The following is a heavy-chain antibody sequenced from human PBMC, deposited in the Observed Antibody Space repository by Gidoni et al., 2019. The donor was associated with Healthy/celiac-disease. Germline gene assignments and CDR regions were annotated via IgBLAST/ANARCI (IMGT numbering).Heavy chain of an antibody. CDR3: ARAYYYDSSGYSDAFDI. V-gene: IGHV1-8*01. D-gene: IGHD3-22*01. J-gene: IGHJ3*02. Sequence: QVQLVQSGAEVKKPGAAVKVSCKAAGYTFTSYDINWVRQATGKGLEWMGWMNPNSGTTGYAQKFHGRVTMTRNTSISTAYMELSSLRSEDTAVYYCARAYYYDSSGYSDAFDIWGQGTMVTVSS. CDR2: MNPNSGTT. CDR1: GYTFTSYD.